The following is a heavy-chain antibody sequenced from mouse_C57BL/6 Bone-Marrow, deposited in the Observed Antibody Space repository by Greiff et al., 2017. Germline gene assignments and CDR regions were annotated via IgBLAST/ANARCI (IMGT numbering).Heavy chain of an antibody. CDR1: GYTFTSFW. CDR3: ARRVGIGNYDGYYHYYAMDY. J-gene: IGHJ4*01. V-gene: IGHV1-55*01. CDR2: IYPGSGST. D-gene: IGHD2-3*01. Sequence: QVQLQQPGAELVKPGASVKMSCKASGYTFTSFWITWVKQRPGQGLEWIGDIYPGSGSTNYNEKFKSKATLTVDTSSSTAYMQLSSLTSEDSAVYYCARRVGIGNYDGYYHYYAMDYWGQGTSVTVSS.